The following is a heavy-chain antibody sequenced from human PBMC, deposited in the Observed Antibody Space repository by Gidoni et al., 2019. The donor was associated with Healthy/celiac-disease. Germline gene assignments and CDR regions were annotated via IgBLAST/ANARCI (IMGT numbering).Heavy chain of an antibody. V-gene: IGHV3-53*01. CDR1: GFTVSSNY. D-gene: IGHD5-18*01. CDR2: IYSGGST. Sequence: EVQLVESGGGLIQTGGSLRLSCAASGFTVSSNYMSWVRQVPGKGLEWVSVIYSGGSTYYADSVKGRFTISRDNSKNTLYLQMNSLRAEDTAVYYCARGWAAMAPHYWGQGTLVTVSS. CDR3: ARGWAAMAPHY. J-gene: IGHJ4*02.